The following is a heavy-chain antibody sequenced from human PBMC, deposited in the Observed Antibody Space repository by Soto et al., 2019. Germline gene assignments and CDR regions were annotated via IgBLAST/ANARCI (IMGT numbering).Heavy chain of an antibody. D-gene: IGHD3-22*01. CDR3: ARGKYYYDGSGYCFDY. Sequence: GGSLRLSCAASGFTFSSYWMSWVRQAPGKGLEWVANIKQDGSEKYYVDSVKGRFTISRDNAKNSLYLQMNSLRAEDTAVYYCARGKYYYDGSGYCFDYWGQGTLVTVSS. V-gene: IGHV3-7*05. CDR2: IKQDGSEK. CDR1: GFTFSSYW. J-gene: IGHJ4*02.